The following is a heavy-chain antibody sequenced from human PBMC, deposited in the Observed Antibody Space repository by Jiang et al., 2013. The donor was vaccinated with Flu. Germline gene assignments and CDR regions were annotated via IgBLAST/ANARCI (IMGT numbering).Heavy chain of an antibody. CDR1: GYTFINYG. J-gene: IGHJ6*02. D-gene: IGHD1-1*01. Sequence: SGAEVKKPGASVKVSCKASGYTFINYGINWVRQAPGQGLEWMGWISAYRGNTNTNYLQKLQDRLTLTTDTSTSTAYMELRSLTSDDTAVYYCARGSPYMWNVDFHHYGMDVWGQGTTVIVSS. V-gene: IGHV1-18*01. CDR3: ARGSPYMWNVDFHHYGMDV. CDR2: ISAYRGNTNT.